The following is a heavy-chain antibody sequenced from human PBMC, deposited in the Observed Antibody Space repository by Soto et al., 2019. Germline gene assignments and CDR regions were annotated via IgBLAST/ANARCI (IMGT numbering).Heavy chain of an antibody. D-gene: IGHD2-21*02. Sequence: QVQLQESGPGLVKPSQTLSLTCTVSGGSISSGGNYWNWIRQHPGKGLEWIGYIYYSGSTYYNPSLKSRVTISVDTSKNQFSLKLSSVTAADTAVYYCARAPGGNSNDWYFDLWGRGTLVTVSS. CDR3: ARAPGGNSNDWYFDL. J-gene: IGHJ2*01. CDR1: GGSISSGGNY. CDR2: IYYSGST. V-gene: IGHV4-31*03.